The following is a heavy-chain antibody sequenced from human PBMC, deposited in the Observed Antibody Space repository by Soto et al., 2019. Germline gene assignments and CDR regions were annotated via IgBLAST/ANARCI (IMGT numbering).Heavy chain of an antibody. CDR1: GYTFTTYY. Sequence: ASVKVFCKASGYTFTTYYMHWVRQAPGQGLEWMGIINPSGGSTRYAQKFQGRVTMTRDTSTSTVYMELSSLRSEDTAVYYCARDGMSSGRQQPYFDYWGQGTLVTVSS. CDR2: INPSGGST. J-gene: IGHJ4*02. CDR3: ARDGMSSGRQQPYFDY. D-gene: IGHD5-12*01. V-gene: IGHV1-46*03.